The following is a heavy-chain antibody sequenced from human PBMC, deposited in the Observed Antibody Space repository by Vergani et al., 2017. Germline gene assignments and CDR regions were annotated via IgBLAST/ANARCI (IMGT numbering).Heavy chain of an antibody. D-gene: IGHD6-6*01. J-gene: IGHJ2*01. CDR1: GGSFSGYC. CDR3: ARGQEYSSWGWFFDL. V-gene: IGHV4-34*01. Sequence: QVQLQQWGAGLLKPSETLSLTCAVYGGSFSGYCWSWIRQPPGKGLEWIGEINHSGSTNYNPSLKRRVTISVDTSKNQFSLKLSSVTAADMAVYYCARGQEYSSWGWFFDLWGRGTLVTVSS. CDR2: INHSGST.